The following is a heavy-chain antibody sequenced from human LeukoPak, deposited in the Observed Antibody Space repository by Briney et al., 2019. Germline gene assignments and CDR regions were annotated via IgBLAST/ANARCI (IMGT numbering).Heavy chain of an antibody. CDR1: GFTFSSYS. J-gene: IGHJ4*02. V-gene: IGHV3-48*04. CDR2: ISSSSSTI. Sequence: QAGGSLRLSCAASGFTFSSYSMNWVRQAPGKGLEWVSYISSSSSTIYYADSVKGRFTISRDNAKNSLYLQMNSLRAEDTAVYYCARERDILTGNPFDYWGQGTLVTVSS. D-gene: IGHD3-9*01. CDR3: ARERDILTGNPFDY.